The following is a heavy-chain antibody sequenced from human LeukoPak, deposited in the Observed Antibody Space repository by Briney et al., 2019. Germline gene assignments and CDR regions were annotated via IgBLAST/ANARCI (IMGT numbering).Heavy chain of an antibody. J-gene: IGHJ4*02. D-gene: IGHD4-17*01. CDR3: ARLGLTVTSDIDW. Sequence: ASVKVSCKASGYTFTGYYMHWVRQAPGQGLEWMGWINPYSGGTNYAQKFQGRVTMTRDTSISTAYMELNSLRSDDTAVYYCARLGLTVTSDIDWWGQGTLVTVSS. CDR2: INPYSGGT. CDR1: GYTFTGYY. V-gene: IGHV1-2*02.